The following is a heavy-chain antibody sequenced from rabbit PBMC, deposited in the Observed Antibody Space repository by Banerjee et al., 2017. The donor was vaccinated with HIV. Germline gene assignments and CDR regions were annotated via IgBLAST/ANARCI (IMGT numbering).Heavy chain of an antibody. V-gene: IGHV1S40*01. CDR3: ARSGGGGADGYDL. CDR1: GFSFRSNYW. Sequence: QSLEESGGDLVKPGASLTLTCTASGFSFRSNYWICWVRQAPGKGLELIACIYTGSSGSTYYASWAKGRFTISKTSSTTVTLRMTSLTAADTATYFCARSGGGGADGYDLWGPGTLVTVS. CDR2: IYTGSSGST. D-gene: IGHD6-1*01. J-gene: IGHJ4*01.